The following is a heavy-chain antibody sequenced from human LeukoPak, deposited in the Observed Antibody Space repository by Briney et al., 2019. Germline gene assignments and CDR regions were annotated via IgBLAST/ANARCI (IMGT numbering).Heavy chain of an antibody. D-gene: IGHD5-18*01. CDR1: GGSISSSSYN. CDR3: ARAYSYGYYYYYIDV. CDR2: IDNIGST. J-gene: IGHJ6*03. V-gene: IGHV4-39*07. Sequence: SETLSLTCTVSGGSISSSSYNWAWIRQPPGKGLEWIGNIDNIGSTYYNPSLKSRVTISVDTSKNQFSLKLTSVTAADTAVYYCARAYSYGYYYYYIDVWGNGTTVTVSS.